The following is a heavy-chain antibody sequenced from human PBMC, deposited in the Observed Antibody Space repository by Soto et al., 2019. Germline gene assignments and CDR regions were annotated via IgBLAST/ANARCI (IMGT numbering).Heavy chain of an antibody. CDR3: ARCSPTVTPGGPDY. CDR1: VGSISSSSYY. D-gene: IGHD4-17*01. V-gene: IGHV4-39*01. CDR2: IYYSGST. J-gene: IGHJ4*02. Sequence: QLQLQESGPGLVKPSETLSLTCTVSVGSISSSSYYWGWIRQPPGKVLEWIGRIYYSGSTYYNPSLKSRVTISVDTSKNQFSLKLSSVTAADTAVYYCARCSPTVTPGGPDYWGQGTLVTVSS.